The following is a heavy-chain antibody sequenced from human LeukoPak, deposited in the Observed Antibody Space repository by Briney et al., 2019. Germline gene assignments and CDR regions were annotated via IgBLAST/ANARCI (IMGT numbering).Heavy chain of an antibody. J-gene: IGHJ5*01. CDR2: IYYSGST. D-gene: IGHD3-22*01. CDR1: GGSISSYY. CDR3: ARGQETYYYDSSGYWFDY. Sequence: SETLSLTCTVSGGSISSYYWSWIRQPPGKGLEWIGYIYYSGSTNYNPSLKSRVTISVDTSKNQFSLKLSSVTAADTAVYYCARGQETYYYDSSGYWFDYWGQGTLVTVSS. V-gene: IGHV4-59*01.